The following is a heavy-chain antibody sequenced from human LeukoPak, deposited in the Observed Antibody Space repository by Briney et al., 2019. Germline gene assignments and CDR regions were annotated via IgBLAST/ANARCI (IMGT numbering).Heavy chain of an antibody. Sequence: GGSLRLSCAASGFTFSSYAMSWVRQALGKGLEWVSAISGSGGSTYYADSVKGRFTISRDNSKNTLYLQMNSLRAEDTAVYYCATKGIVVVVAALYYFDYWGQGTLVTVSS. V-gene: IGHV3-23*01. CDR1: GFTFSSYA. CDR3: ATKGIVVVVAALYYFDY. J-gene: IGHJ4*02. CDR2: ISGSGGST. D-gene: IGHD2-15*01.